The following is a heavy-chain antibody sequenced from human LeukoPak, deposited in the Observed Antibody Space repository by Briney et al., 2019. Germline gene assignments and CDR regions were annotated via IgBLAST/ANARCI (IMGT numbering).Heavy chain of an antibody. Sequence: SETLSLTCTVSVGPISSSSYYWGWIRQPPGKGPEWIGSIYYSGSTYHNPSLKSPLTISVDTSKSQFSLKLTSVTAADTAVYYCARHGGGGYGYGFDYWGQGTLVTVSS. CDR1: VGPISSSSYY. V-gene: IGHV4-39*01. D-gene: IGHD5-12*01. CDR2: IYYSGST. J-gene: IGHJ4*02. CDR3: ARHGGGGYGYGFDY.